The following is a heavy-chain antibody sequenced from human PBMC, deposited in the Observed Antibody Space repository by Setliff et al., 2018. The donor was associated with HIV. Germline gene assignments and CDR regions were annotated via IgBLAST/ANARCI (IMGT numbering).Heavy chain of an antibody. CDR1: TESLTRYD. CDR2: IDDSGST. CDR3: ARLGSHCKNAFCPPY. D-gene: IGHD2-15*01. J-gene: IGHJ4*02. Sequence: TLSLTCAVYTESLTRYDWAWIRQSPEKGLEWIGEIDDSGSTSYNPSLKSRVTISGDTSKNQVSLRLSSVTAADTAVYYCARLGSHCKNAFCPPYWGQGTLVT. V-gene: IGHV4-34*01.